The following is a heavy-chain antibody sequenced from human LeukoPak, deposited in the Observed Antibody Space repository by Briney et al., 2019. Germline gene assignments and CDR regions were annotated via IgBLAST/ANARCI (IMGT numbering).Heavy chain of an antibody. Sequence: SETLSLTCTVYGCSIRSYYWSWIRQPPGKGLEWIGYIYYSGSTNYNPSLKSRVTISVDTSKNQFSLKLNSVTAADTAVYYCVRRTSGSYSDYWGQGTLVTVSS. CDR3: VRRTSGSYSDY. J-gene: IGHJ4*02. CDR2: IYYSGST. CDR1: GCSIRSYY. D-gene: IGHD1-26*01. V-gene: IGHV4-59*08.